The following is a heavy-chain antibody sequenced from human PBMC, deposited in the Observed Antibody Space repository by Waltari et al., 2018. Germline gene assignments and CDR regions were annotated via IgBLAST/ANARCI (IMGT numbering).Heavy chain of an antibody. CDR1: GYSLSEIS. J-gene: IGHJ3*02. V-gene: IGHV1-24*01. D-gene: IGHD3-10*01. CDR3: ATSNFGTIRDGFDI. CDR2: LDPEDGET. Sequence: QVQLVQSGAEVKKPGASVKVSCKVSGYSLSEISMSWVRQAPGEGLEWMGTLDPEDGETIFAQKFQGRATMTEDTSTDTAYMELSGLRSEDTALYYCATSNFGTIRDGFDIWGQGTLVTVSS.